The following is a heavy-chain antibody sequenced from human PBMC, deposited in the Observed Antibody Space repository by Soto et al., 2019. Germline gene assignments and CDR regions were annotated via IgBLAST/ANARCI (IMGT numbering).Heavy chain of an antibody. J-gene: IGHJ4*02. CDR1: CGSISSYY. Sequence: PSETLSLTCTVSCGSISSYYWSWIRQPPGKGLEWIGYIYYSGSTNYNPSLKSRVTISVDTSKNQFSLKLSSVTAADTAVYYCARNNWSGYYPDYWGQGTLVTVSS. CDR2: IYYSGST. V-gene: IGHV4-59*01. D-gene: IGHD3-3*01. CDR3: ARNNWSGYYPDY.